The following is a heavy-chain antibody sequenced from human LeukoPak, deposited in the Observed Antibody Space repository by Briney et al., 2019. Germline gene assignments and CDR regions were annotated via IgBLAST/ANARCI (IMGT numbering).Heavy chain of an antibody. CDR3: ARDPRDIVATDWFDP. V-gene: IGHV1-18*04. J-gene: IGHJ5*02. D-gene: IGHD5-12*01. CDR2: ISAYNGNT. Sequence: ASVKVSCKASGYTFTSYGISWVRQAPRQGLEWMGWISAYNGNTNYAQKLQGRVTMTTDTSTSTAYMELRSLRSDDTAVYYCARDPRDIVATDWFDPWGQGTLVTVSS. CDR1: GYTFTSYG.